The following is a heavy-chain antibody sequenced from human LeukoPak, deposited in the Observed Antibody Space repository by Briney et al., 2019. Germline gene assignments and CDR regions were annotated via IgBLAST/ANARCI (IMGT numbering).Heavy chain of an antibody. D-gene: IGHD4-17*01. CDR2: IYYSGST. CDR1: GGSINRYY. V-gene: IGHV4-59*12. CDR3: AREGSYGDSGMDY. J-gene: IGHJ4*02. Sequence: SETLSLTCTVSGGSINRYYGSWIRQPPGKGLEWIGYIYYSGSTHYNPSLESRVTISVDTSKDQFSLKLSSVTAADTAVYYCAREGSYGDSGMDYWGQGTLVTVSS.